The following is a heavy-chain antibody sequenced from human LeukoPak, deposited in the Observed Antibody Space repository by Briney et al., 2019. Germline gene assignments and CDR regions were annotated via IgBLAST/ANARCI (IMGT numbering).Heavy chain of an antibody. V-gene: IGHV4-30-4*08. D-gene: IGHD6-19*01. CDR2: IYYSGST. CDR3: AGWEGRLAVAVFDY. J-gene: IGHJ4*02. CDR1: GGSISSGDYY. Sequence: SETLSLTCTVSGGSISSGDYYWSWIRQPPGKGLEWIRYIYYSGSTYYNPSLKSRVTISVDTSKNQFSLKLSSVTAADTAVHYCAGWEGRLAVAVFDYWGQGTLVTVSS.